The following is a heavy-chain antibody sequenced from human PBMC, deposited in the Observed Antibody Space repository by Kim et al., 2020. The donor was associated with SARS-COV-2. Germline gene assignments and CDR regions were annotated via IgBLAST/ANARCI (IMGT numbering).Heavy chain of an antibody. D-gene: IGHD1-26*01. V-gene: IGHV4-39*01. Sequence: SETLSLTCSVSDVSISDSSYYWGWIRQPPGKELEWIGNLYYEGGTYYNPSLKSRATISRDTSKDQFSLNLSSVTAADTAVYFCARGGAKNAFDLWGQGTKVTVSS. CDR3: ARGGAKNAFDL. J-gene: IGHJ3*01. CDR2: LYYEGGT. CDR1: DVSISDSSYY.